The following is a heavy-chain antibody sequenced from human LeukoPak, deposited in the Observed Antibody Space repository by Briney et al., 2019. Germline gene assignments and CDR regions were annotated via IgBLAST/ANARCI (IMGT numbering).Heavy chain of an antibody. J-gene: IGHJ6*02. V-gene: IGHV4-30-4*01. CDR3: ARVGYYYYGMDV. Sequence: SETLSLTCTVSGGSISSGDYYWSWIRQPPGKGLEWIGYIYFSGSTYYNPSLDSRVTISVATSKNQFSLKLSSVTAADTAVYYCARVGYYYYGMDVWGQGTTVTVSS. CDR2: IYFSGST. CDR1: GGSISSGDYY.